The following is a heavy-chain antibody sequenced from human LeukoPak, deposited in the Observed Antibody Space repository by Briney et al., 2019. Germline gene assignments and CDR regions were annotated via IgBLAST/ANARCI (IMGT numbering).Heavy chain of an antibody. D-gene: IGHD3-22*01. Sequence: GGSLRLSCAASGFTFSDYYMSWIRQAPGKGLEWVSYISTSGTTKYYADSVKGRFTISRDNSKNTLYLQMNSLRAEDTALYYCARAIVYWFFDLWGRGTLVTVSS. CDR2: ISTSGTTK. CDR3: ARAIVYWFFDL. V-gene: IGHV3-11*01. CDR1: GFTFSDYY. J-gene: IGHJ2*01.